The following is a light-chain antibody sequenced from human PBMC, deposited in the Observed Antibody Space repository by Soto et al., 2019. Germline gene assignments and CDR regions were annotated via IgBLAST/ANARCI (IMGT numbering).Light chain of an antibody. CDR1: SSDVGGYNY. CDR2: EVS. CDR3: SSYATTSTV. J-gene: IGLJ2*01. Sequence: QSALTQPASVSGSPGQSITISCTGSSSDVGGYNYVSWYQQHPGKAPKLIIYEVSNRPSGVSNRFSGSKSGNTASLTISGLQAEDEAHYYCSSYATTSTVFGGGTQLTVL. V-gene: IGLV2-14*01.